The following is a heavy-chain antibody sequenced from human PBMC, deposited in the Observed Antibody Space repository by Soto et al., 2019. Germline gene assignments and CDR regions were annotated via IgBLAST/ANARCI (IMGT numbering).Heavy chain of an antibody. Sequence: LRLSCASSRLIFKSYGMRWVRQPPPRGLEGGSTMSGSGVFIYYSDSVKLRLNSSRGKSKNTLHRQINRLRAGDTAVYYCATVFFYDSDGYYYVSAFDIWGQGTLVTVSS. CDR1: RLIFKSYG. D-gene: IGHD3-22*01. CDR2: MSGSGVFI. CDR3: ATVFFYDSDGYYYVSAFDI. V-gene: IGHV3-23*01. J-gene: IGHJ3*02.